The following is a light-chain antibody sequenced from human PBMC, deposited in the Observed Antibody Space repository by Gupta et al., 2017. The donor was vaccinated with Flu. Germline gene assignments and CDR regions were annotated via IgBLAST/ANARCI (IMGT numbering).Light chain of an antibody. CDR3: QAWDSSTAWV. CDR2: QDS. Sequence: SYEVTQPPSVSVSPGQTASIPCSGDKLGDKYACWYQQKPGQSPVLVIYQDSKRPSGIPERFSGSNSGNTATLTISATQAMDEADYYCQAWDSSTAWVFGGGTKLTVL. CDR1: KLGDKY. V-gene: IGLV3-1*01. J-gene: IGLJ2*01.